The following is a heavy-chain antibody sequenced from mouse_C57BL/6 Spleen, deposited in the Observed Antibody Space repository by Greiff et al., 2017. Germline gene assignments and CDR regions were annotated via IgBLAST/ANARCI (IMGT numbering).Heavy chain of an antibody. CDR1: GYTFTSYW. CDR3: ARYCGSSYWYFDV. J-gene: IGHJ1*03. D-gene: IGHD1-1*01. CDR2: IDPSDSYT. V-gene: IGHV1-69*01. Sequence: QVQLQQPGAELVMPGASVKLSCKASGYTFTSYWMHWVKQRPGQGLEWIGEIDPSDSYTNYNQKFKGKSTLTVDKSSSTAYMQLSSLTSEDSAVYYCARYCGSSYWYFDVWGTGTTVTVSS.